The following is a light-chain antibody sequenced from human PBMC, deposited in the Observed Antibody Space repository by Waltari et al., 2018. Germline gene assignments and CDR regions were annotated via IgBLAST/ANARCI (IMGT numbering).Light chain of an antibody. CDR1: QSIPRW. CDR2: KAS. CDR3: QHYDSYSAT. J-gene: IGKJ3*01. V-gene: IGKV1-5*03. Sequence: DIQMTQSPSTLPASVGDRVTITCRASQSIPRWLAWYQQKPGKAPKLLIYKASILESGVPSRFSGGGSGTEFTLTISSLQPDDFATYYCQHYDSYSATFGRGTKIEIK.